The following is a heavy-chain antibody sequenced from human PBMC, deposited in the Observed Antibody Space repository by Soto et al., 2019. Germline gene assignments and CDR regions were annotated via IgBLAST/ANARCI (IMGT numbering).Heavy chain of an antibody. CDR1: GGSVSSGSYY. CDR2: IYYSGST. D-gene: IGHD1-26*01. J-gene: IGHJ4*02. Sequence: WETLSLTCTVSGGSVSSGSYYWSWIRQPPGKGLEWIGYIYYSGSTNYNPSLKSRVTISVDTSKNQFSLKLSSVTAADTAVYYCARGRWSGSYFDYWGQGTLVTVSS. CDR3: ARGRWSGSYFDY. V-gene: IGHV4-61*01.